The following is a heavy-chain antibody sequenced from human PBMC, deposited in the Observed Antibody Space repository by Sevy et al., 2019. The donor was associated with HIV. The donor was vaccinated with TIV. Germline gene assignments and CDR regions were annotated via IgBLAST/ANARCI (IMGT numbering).Heavy chain of an antibody. D-gene: IGHD3-22*01. CDR3: ARVRPYDTRDFDY. CDR2: ISSSGSYI. Sequence: GGSLRLSCVASRFTFRSYTMKWVRQAPGKGLECVSSISSSGSYIYYADSVKGRFTISRDDAKNSLYLQMNTLRAEDAALYYCARVRPYDTRDFDYWGHGTLVTVSS. J-gene: IGHJ4*01. CDR1: RFTFRSYT. V-gene: IGHV3-21*01.